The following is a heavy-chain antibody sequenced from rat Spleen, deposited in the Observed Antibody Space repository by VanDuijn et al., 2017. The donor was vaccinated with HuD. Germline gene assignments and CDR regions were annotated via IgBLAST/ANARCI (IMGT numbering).Heavy chain of an antibody. CDR1: GFLLTDNS. Sequence: QVQLKESGPGLVPPSQTLSLACTVSGFLLTDNSVHWLRQPPGRGLEWMGGIWGDGSTSYKSALKSRLSISRDTSQSQVFLKMNSLQTDDTAIYICTRGLGDYWGQGVMVTVSS. J-gene: IGHJ2*01. CDR2: IWGDGST. CDR3: TRGLGDY. V-gene: IGHV2-1*01. D-gene: IGHD5-1*01.